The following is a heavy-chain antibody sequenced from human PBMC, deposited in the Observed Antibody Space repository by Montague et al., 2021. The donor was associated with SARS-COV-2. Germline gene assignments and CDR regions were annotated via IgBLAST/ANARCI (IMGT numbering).Heavy chain of an antibody. CDR2: MYYSDTT. CDR3: ARLRRGTYYVSFDP. V-gene: IGHV4-59*12. J-gene: IGHJ5*02. Sequence: SETLSLTCTVSSGSMTTYYWTSVRHSPGRGQYCEGYMYYSDTTTYQPCIQRRVTMSIDTSKTQFSLSRSSVTAADSAVYYCARLRRGTYYVSFDPWGQGAFV. CDR1: SGSMTTYY. D-gene: IGHD1-26*01.